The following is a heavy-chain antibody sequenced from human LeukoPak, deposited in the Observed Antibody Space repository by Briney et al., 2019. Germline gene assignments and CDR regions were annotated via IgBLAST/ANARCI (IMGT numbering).Heavy chain of an antibody. CDR1: GFTFSDYW. D-gene: IGHD6-13*01. CDR3: AKIAAAAYFDY. V-gene: IGHV3-7*01. CDR2: IKQDGSEG. J-gene: IGHJ4*02. Sequence: GGSLRLSCAASGFTFSDYWMTWVRQAPGKGLEWVANIKQDGSEGYYVDSVKGRFTVSRDNSKNTLYLQMNSLRAEDTAVYYCAKIAAAAYFDYWGQGTLVTVSS.